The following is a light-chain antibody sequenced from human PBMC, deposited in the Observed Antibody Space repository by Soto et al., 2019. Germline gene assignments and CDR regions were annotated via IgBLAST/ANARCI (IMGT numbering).Light chain of an antibody. CDR2: GAS. J-gene: IGKJ1*01. CDR1: QSVSSN. V-gene: IGKV3-15*01. CDR3: QHYNYWPPPT. Sequence: IVLTQSPATLSVSPGESATLSCRASQSVSSNLAWYQQKPGQAPRLLIYGASTRATGLPARFSGSGSGTEFTLTISSLQSEDFAVYYCQHYNYWPPPTFGQGTKVDIK.